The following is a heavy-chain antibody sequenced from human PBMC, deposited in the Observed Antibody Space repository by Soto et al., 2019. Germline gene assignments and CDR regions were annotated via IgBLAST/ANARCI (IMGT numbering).Heavy chain of an antibody. J-gene: IGHJ6*02. CDR3: ASGWGDSSGYYRNYYYYGMDV. CDR2: IYHSGST. Sequence: SETLSLTCAVSGGSISSGGYSWSWIRQPPGKGLEWIGCIYHSGSTYYNPSLKSRVTISVDRSKNQFSLKLSSVTAADTAVYYCASGWGDSSGYYRNYYYYGMDVWGQGTTVTVSS. V-gene: IGHV4-30-2*01. D-gene: IGHD3-22*01. CDR1: GGSISSGGYS.